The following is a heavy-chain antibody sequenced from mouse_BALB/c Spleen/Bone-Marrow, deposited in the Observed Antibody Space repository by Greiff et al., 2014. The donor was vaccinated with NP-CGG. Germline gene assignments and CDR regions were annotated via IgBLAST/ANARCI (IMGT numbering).Heavy chain of an antibody. V-gene: IGHV1-9*01. CDR2: ILPGSGST. D-gene: IGHD1-1*01. CDR3: AREDYYGSSYFDY. J-gene: IGHJ2*01. Sequence: QVQLQQSGAELMKPGASVKISCKALGYTFSSYWIEWVKQRPGHGLEWIGEILPGSGSTIYNEKFKGKATFTADTSSNTAYMQLSSLTSEDSAVYYCAREDYYGSSYFDYWGQGTTLTVSS. CDR1: GYTFSSYW.